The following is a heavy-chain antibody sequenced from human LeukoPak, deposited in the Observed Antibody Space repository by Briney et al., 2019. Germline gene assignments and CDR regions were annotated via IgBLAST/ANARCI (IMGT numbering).Heavy chain of an antibody. CDR1: GFTFSSYS. J-gene: IGHJ4*02. CDR2: ISSSSSYI. CDR3: AREGRSYDYVWGSYRSSFDY. V-gene: IGHV3-21*01. D-gene: IGHD3-16*02. Sequence: AGGSLRLSCAASGFTFSSYSMTWVRQAPGKGLEWVSSISSSSSYIYYADSVKGRFTISRDNAKNSLYLQMNSLRAEDTAVYYCAREGRSYDYVWGSYRSSFDYWGQGTLVTVSS.